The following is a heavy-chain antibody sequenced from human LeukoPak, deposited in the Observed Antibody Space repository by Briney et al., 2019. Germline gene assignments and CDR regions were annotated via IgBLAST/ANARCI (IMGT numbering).Heavy chain of an antibody. V-gene: IGHV3-30-3*01. D-gene: IGHD6-19*01. CDR3: ARDPTQWLVRDDYFDY. Sequence: PGGSLRLSCAASGFTFSSYAMHWVRQAPGKGLEWVAVISYDGSNKYYADSVKGRFTISRDNSKNTLYLQMNSLRAEDTAVYYCARDPTQWLVRDDYFDYWGQGTLVTVSS. CDR1: GFTFSSYA. J-gene: IGHJ4*02. CDR2: ISYDGSNK.